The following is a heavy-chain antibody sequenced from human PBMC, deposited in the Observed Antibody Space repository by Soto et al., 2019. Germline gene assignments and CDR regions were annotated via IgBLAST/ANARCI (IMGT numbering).Heavy chain of an antibody. J-gene: IGHJ4*02. Sequence: SETLSLTCAVSGVSITDYSWSWIRQPPGKGLEWIGNTYHSGNPYYNPSLKSRVTISVGGSKNQFSLKVSSVTAADTAVYYCAREDYGDYGGYFDYWGQGTLVTVSS. D-gene: IGHD4-17*01. V-gene: IGHV4-30-2*01. CDR1: GVSITDYS. CDR2: TYHSGNP. CDR3: AREDYGDYGGYFDY.